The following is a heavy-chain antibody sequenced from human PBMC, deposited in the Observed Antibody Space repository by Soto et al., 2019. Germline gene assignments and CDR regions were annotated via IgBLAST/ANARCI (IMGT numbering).Heavy chain of an antibody. CDR2: MNPHSGKT. CDR1: GYTFSSYD. J-gene: IGHJ6*03. Sequence: ASLKVSCKASGYTFSSYDINWVRQATGQGLEWMGWMNPHSGKTAYAQKFQGRVTMTWNTSISTAYMDLSSLRSEDTAVYYCARGPRYYYYCLEVWGKGTTVTVSS. V-gene: IGHV1-8*01. CDR3: ARGPRYYYYCLEV.